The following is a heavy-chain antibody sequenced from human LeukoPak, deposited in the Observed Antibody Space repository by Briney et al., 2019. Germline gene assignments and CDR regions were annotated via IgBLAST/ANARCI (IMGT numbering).Heavy chain of an antibody. CDR2: INAGNGNT. Sequence: ASVKVSCKASGYTFTSYAMHWVRQAPGQRLEWMGWINAGNGNTKYSQKFQGRVTITRDTSASTAYMELSSLRSEDTAVYYCASIYDYVWGSYRNDAFDIWGQGTMVTVSS. D-gene: IGHD3-16*02. CDR3: ASIYDYVWGSYRNDAFDI. CDR1: GYTFTSYA. J-gene: IGHJ3*02. V-gene: IGHV1-3*01.